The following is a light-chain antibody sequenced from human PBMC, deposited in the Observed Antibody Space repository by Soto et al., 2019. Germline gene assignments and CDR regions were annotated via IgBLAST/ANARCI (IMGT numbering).Light chain of an antibody. J-gene: IGKJ5*01. CDR1: QSVRSN. CDR3: QQYNNWPAIT. V-gene: IGKV3D-15*01. Sequence: MTQSPSTLSVSPGERATLSCRASQSVRSNLAWYQQKPGQAPRLLIYGASNRVSGIPATFSGSGSGTEFTLTISSLQSEDFAVYYCQQYNNWPAITFGQGTRLEIK. CDR2: GAS.